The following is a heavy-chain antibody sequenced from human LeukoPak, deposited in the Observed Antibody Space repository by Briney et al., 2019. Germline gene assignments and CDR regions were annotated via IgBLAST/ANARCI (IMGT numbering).Heavy chain of an antibody. D-gene: IGHD2-2*01. CDR2: IYTSGSN. CDR3: ARAGGPIVVVPAAVRANWFDP. CDR1: GGSITSDY. Sequence: SETLSLTCTVSGGSITSDYWSWIRQPAGKGLEWIGRIYTSGSNNYNPPHKSRVTISVDKSKNQFSLKLSSATAADTAVYYCARAGGPIVVVPAAVRANWFDPWGQGTLVTVSS. V-gene: IGHV4-4*07. J-gene: IGHJ5*02.